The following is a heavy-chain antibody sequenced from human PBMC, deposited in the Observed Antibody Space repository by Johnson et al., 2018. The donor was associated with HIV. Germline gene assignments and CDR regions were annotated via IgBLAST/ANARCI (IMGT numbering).Heavy chain of an antibody. Sequence: QVQLVESGGGLVKPGGSLRLSCAASGFTFSDYYMSWIRQAPGKGLEWVSYISSSGSSIYYADSVKGRFTISKDNAKNSLFLQMNSLRAEDTAVYYCARGIDGSAQNSDAFDNWGQGTMVTVSS. CDR3: ARGIDGSAQNSDAFDN. CDR1: GFTFSDYY. J-gene: IGHJ3*02. V-gene: IGHV3-11*04. D-gene: IGHD5-24*01. CDR2: ISSSGSSI.